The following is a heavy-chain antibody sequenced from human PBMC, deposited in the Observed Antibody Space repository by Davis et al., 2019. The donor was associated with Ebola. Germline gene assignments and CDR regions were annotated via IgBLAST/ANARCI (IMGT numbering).Heavy chain of an antibody. V-gene: IGHV3-23*01. J-gene: IGHJ4*02. CDR3: TKYSISSYSPSYFDS. CDR1: GFTFSSYA. CDR2: VSGGGGST. Sequence: PAGSLTLSCAASGFTFSSYAMCWVRHAPGKGLEWLSAVSGGGGSTISADSVQGRFAISSENSKSALYLQLSSLRVEDTSIYYCTKYSISSYSPSYFDSWGQGTLVVVSS. D-gene: IGHD3-3*02.